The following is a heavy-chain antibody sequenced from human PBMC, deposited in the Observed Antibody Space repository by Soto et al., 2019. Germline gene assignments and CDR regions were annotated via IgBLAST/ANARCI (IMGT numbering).Heavy chain of an antibody. J-gene: IGHJ4*02. V-gene: IGHV1-69*02. Sequence: EASVKVSCKASGGTFSSYTISWVRQAPGQGLEWMGRIIPILGIANYAQKFQGRVTITADKSTSTAYMELSSLRSEDTAVYYCARGSGGESFDYWGQGTLVTVSS. CDR3: ARGSGGESFDY. CDR1: GGTFSSYT. CDR2: IIPILGIA. D-gene: IGHD2-21*01.